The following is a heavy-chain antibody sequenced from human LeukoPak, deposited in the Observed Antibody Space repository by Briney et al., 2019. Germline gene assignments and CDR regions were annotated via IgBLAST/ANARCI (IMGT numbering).Heavy chain of an antibody. J-gene: IGHJ6*02. CDR1: GFTFSSYS. V-gene: IGHV3-48*01. D-gene: IGHD6-13*01. CDR3: ARESHSSSWYGGDYYYGMDV. Sequence: GGSLRLSCAASGFTFSSYSMNWVRQAPGKGLEWVSYISSSSSTIYYADSVKGRFTISRDNSKNTLYLQMNSLRAEDTAVYYCARESHSSSWYGGDYYYGMDVWGQGTTVTVSS. CDR2: ISSSSSTI.